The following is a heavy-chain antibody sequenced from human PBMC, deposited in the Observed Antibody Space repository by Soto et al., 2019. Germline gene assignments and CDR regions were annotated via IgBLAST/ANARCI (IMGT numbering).Heavy chain of an antibody. CDR2: IYYSGST. D-gene: IGHD6-13*01. CDR3: ARRRLWDLSAAGTHFFDY. CDR1: GGSISSSSYY. Sequence: QLQLQESGPGLVKPSETLSLTCTVSGGSISSSSYYWGWIRQPPGKGLEWIGSIYYSGSTYYNPSLKSRVTISVDTSKNQFSLKLSSVTAADTAVYYCARRRLWDLSAAGTHFFDYWGQGTLVTVSS. J-gene: IGHJ4*02. V-gene: IGHV4-39*01.